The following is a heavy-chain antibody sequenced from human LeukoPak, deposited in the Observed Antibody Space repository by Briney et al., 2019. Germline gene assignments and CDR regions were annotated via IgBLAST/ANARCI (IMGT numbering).Heavy chain of an antibody. CDR3: ARDLMGRGASDYFEN. V-gene: IGHV1-3*01. J-gene: IGHJ4*01. CDR2: INAGNGNT. CDR1: GYTFTSYA. D-gene: IGHD3-10*01. Sequence: ASVKVSCKASGYTFTSYAMHWVRQAPGQRLEWMGWINAGNGNTKYSQKFQGRVTITRDTSASTAYMELSSVRSEDTVVYYCARDLMGRGASDYFENWGQEPWSPSPQ.